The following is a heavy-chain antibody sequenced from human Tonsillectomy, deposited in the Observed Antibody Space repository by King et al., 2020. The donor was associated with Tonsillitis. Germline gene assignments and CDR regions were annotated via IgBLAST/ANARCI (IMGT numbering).Heavy chain of an antibody. Sequence: EVQLVESGGGLVQPGRSLRLSCAASGFTFDDYAMHWVRPAPGKGLEWVSGISLNNDSIGYADSVKGRFTISRDNAKNSLYLQMNSLRAEDTALYYCAKEPRSGWAPFDCWGQGTLVTVSS. D-gene: IGHD6-19*01. V-gene: IGHV3-9*01. CDR2: ISLNNDSI. CDR1: GFTFDDYA. J-gene: IGHJ4*02. CDR3: AKEPRSGWAPFDC.